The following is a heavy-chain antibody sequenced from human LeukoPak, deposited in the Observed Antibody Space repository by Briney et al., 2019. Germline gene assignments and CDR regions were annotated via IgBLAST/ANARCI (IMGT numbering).Heavy chain of an antibody. CDR2: ISTSSSTI. D-gene: IGHD4-11*01. Sequence: PGGSLRLSCAASGFTFSSYSMNWVRQAPGKGLEWVSYISTSSSTIYYADSVKGRFTISRDNAKSSLYLQMNSLRAEDTAVYYCTRTLYSNYPTEYFQHWGQGTLVTVSS. J-gene: IGHJ1*01. CDR3: TRTLYSNYPTEYFQH. V-gene: IGHV3-48*01. CDR1: GFTFSSYS.